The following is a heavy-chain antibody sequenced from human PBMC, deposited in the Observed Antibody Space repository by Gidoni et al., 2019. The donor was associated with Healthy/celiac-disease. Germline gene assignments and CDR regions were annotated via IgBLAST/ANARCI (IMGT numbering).Heavy chain of an antibody. Sequence: EVQLVESGGGLVQPGGSLRLSCSASGFPFSRYAMHWVRQAPGKGLEYVSAISSNGGSTYYADSVKGRFTISRDNSKNTLYLQMSSLRAEDTAVYYCVKDFSSSWYIGWFDPWGQGTLVTVSS. J-gene: IGHJ5*02. CDR1: GFPFSRYA. CDR2: ISSNGGST. V-gene: IGHV3-64D*06. CDR3: VKDFSSSWYIGWFDP. D-gene: IGHD6-13*01.